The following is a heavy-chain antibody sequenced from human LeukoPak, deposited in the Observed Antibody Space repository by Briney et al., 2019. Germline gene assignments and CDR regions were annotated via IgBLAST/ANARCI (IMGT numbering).Heavy chain of an antibody. J-gene: IGHJ4*02. V-gene: IGHV3-48*01. CDR2: INSDTI. CDR1: GFTFSTYS. Sequence: PGGSLRLSCVASGFTFSTYSMNWVRQAPGQGLEWVSYINSDTIWYADSVKGRFTISRDNAKNSLFLQMNSLRAEDTAVYYCARDRDWGFDYWGQGTLVTVSS. CDR3: ARDRDWGFDY. D-gene: IGHD7-27*01.